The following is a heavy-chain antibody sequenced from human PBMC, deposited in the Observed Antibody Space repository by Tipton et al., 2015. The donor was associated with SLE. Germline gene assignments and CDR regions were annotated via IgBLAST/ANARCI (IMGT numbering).Heavy chain of an antibody. CDR2: IYYSGST. D-gene: IGHD3-3*01. CDR3: ARDGGLYDFDY. V-gene: IGHV4-59*01. CDR1: GGSISSYY. J-gene: IGHJ4*02. Sequence: LRLSCTVSGGSISSYYWSWIRQPPGKGLEWIGYIYYSGSTNYDPSLKSRVTISVDTSKNQFSLKLSSVTAADTAVYFCARDGGLYDFDYWGQGTLVTVSS.